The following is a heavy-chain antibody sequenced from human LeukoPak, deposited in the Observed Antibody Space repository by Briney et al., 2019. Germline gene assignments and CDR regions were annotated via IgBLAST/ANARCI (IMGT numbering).Heavy chain of an antibody. CDR3: ARASRIAWSNWFDP. D-gene: IGHD6-6*01. V-gene: IGHV1-3*01. CDR2: INAGNGNT. Sequence: GASVKVSRKASGYTFTSYAMHWVRQAPGQRLEWMGWINAGNGNTKYSQKFQGRVTITRDTSASTAYMELSSLRSEDTAVYYCARASRIAWSNWFDPWGQGTLVTVSS. CDR1: GYTFTSYA. J-gene: IGHJ5*02.